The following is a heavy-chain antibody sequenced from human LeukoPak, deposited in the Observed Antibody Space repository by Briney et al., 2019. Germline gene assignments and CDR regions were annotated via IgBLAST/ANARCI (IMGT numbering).Heavy chain of an antibody. Sequence: ASVKVSCKASGYTFTGYYMHWARQAPGQGLEWMGWINSKSGGTLYVQKFQGRVTMSRDTSSSTAYMELSRLRSDDTAVYYCARDRAERRLEYFFDYWGQGTLVTVSS. CDR3: ARDRAERRLEYFFDY. V-gene: IGHV1-2*02. D-gene: IGHD2/OR15-2a*01. J-gene: IGHJ4*02. CDR2: INSKSGGT. CDR1: GYTFTGYY.